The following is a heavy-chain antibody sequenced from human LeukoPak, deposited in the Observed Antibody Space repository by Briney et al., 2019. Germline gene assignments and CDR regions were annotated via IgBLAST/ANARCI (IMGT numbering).Heavy chain of an antibody. CDR2: INPSGGST. Sequence: ASVKVSCKASGYTFTSYYMHWVRQAPGQGLEWMGIINPSGGSTSYAQKFQGRVTMTRDMSTSTVYMELRSLRSDDTAVYYCARGISHRHNYDSSGYYLLFHYWGQGTLVTVSS. D-gene: IGHD3-22*01. J-gene: IGHJ4*02. CDR1: GYTFTSYY. CDR3: ARGISHRHNYDSSGYYLLFHY. V-gene: IGHV1-46*01.